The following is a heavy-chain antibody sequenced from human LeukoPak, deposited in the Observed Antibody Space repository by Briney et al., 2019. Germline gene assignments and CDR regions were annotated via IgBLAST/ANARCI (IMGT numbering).Heavy chain of an antibody. J-gene: IGHJ4*02. CDR3: TTGPGGWNDLTPLYDY. Sequence: GGSLRLSCAASGFTFSNAWMSWVRQAPGKGLKWVGRIKSKTDGGTTDYAAPVKGRFTISRDDSKNTLYLQMNSLKTEDTAVYYCTTGPGGWNDLTPLYDYWGQGTLVTVSS. CDR2: IKSKTDGGTT. CDR1: GFTFSNAW. V-gene: IGHV3-15*01. D-gene: IGHD1-1*01.